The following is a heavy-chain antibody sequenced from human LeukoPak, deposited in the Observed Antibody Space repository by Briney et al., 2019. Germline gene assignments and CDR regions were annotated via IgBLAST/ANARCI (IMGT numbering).Heavy chain of an antibody. CDR2: ISYDGSNK. CDR1: GFTFSSYA. D-gene: IGHD1-7*01. V-gene: IGHV3-30*04. CDR3: ARQYNWNYVHYYMDV. Sequence: GGSLRLSCAASGFTFSSYAMHWVRQAPGKGLEWVAVISYDGSNKYYADSVKGRFTISRDNSKNTLYLQMNSLRAEDTAVYYCARQYNWNYVHYYMDVWGKGTTVTVSS. J-gene: IGHJ6*03.